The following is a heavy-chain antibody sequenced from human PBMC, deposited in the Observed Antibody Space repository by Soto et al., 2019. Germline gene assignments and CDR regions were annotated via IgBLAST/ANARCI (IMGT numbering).Heavy chain of an antibody. V-gene: IGHV3-48*01. Sequence: EVQLVESGGGLVQPGGSPRLSCAASGFVFSSYHMNWVRQAPGKGLEWISYISSSSDNIYYADSVRGRFTISRDNAKNSLYLQMNSLRAEDTAVYYCARDKGYCRSTSCYYDDYMDVWGKGTTVTVSS. CDR1: GFVFSSYH. CDR3: ARDKGYCRSTSCYYDDYMDV. CDR2: ISSSSDNI. D-gene: IGHD2-2*01. J-gene: IGHJ6*03.